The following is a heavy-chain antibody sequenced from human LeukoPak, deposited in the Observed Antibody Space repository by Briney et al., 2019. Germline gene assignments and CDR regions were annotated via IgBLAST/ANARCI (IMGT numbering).Heavy chain of an antibody. D-gene: IGHD3-16*01. V-gene: IGHV4-59*11. Sequence: PSETLSLTCTVSGGSISGHYWTWVRQPPGEGLEWIGQIHYSGKADYNPSLRSRITISVDTSKNQMSLKVTSATAADTAVYYCARFGVDYDMDVWGQGTTVTVS. CDR1: GGSISGHY. CDR2: IHYSGKA. CDR3: ARFGVDYDMDV. J-gene: IGHJ6*02.